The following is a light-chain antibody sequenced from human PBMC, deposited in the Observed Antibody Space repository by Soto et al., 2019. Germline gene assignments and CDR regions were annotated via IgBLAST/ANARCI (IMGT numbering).Light chain of an antibody. CDR3: SPYAGASFV. CDR1: SSDVGNYNY. J-gene: IGLJ1*01. CDR2: GVN. V-gene: IGLV2-14*01. Sequence: QSVLTQPASGSGSPGQSITISCTGTSSDVGNYNYVSWYQQYPGEAPKLIIFGVNYRPSGVSYRFSGSKSGNTAYLTITALQAQDEADYNCSPYAGASFVSGTGTKVTVL.